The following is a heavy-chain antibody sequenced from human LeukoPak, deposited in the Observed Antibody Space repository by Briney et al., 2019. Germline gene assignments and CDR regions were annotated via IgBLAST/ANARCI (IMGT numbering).Heavy chain of an antibody. J-gene: IGHJ6*03. Sequence: ASVKVSCKASGYPFTSRGISWVRQVPGQGLEWMGWISPYNGNTNYAQSLQGRVTMTTDTTTTTAYMELRSLRSDDTAVYYCARNIAARQSSYYYMDVWGKGTTVTVSS. CDR1: GYPFTSRG. CDR2: ISPYNGNT. V-gene: IGHV1-18*01. D-gene: IGHD6-6*01. CDR3: ARNIAARQSSYYYMDV.